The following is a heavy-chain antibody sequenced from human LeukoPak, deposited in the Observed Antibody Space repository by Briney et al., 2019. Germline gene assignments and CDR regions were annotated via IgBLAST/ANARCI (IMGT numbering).Heavy chain of an antibody. J-gene: IGHJ4*02. V-gene: IGHV3-48*01. CDR1: GFTFNGYN. Sequence: GGSLRLSCAASGFTFNGYNMNWVRQAPGKGLEWISYITSSSSSNSYADSVKGRFSISRDNAKNSLYLQMKNLRAADTAVYYCARIRPLLWFGELSPGPDYWGQGTLVTVSS. CDR2: ITSSSSSN. CDR3: ARIRPLLWFGELSPGPDY. D-gene: IGHD3-10*01.